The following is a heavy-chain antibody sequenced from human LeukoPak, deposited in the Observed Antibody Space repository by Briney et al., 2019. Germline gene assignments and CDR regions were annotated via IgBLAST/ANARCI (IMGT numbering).Heavy chain of an antibody. CDR1: GYTFNSYE. D-gene: IGHD3-3*01. Sequence: ASVKVSCKASGYTFNSYEINWVRQAAGQGLEWMGRLNPNSSDTVYAQDLQGRVAITGDTSINTAYLELSSLRSEDTAVYYCARGLGIRQLGVVIGYYMDVWGMGTRVTVSS. J-gene: IGHJ6*03. V-gene: IGHV1-8*01. CDR3: ARGLGIRQLGVVIGYYMDV. CDR2: LNPNSSDT.